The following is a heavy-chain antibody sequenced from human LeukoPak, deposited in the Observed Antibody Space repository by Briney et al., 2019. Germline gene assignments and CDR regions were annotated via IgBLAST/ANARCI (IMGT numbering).Heavy chain of an antibody. CDR2: INHSGST. CDR1: GGSISSYY. D-gene: IGHD6-6*01. J-gene: IGHJ5*02. Sequence: SETLSLTCTVSGGSISSYYWSWIRQPPGKGLEWIGEINHSGSTNYNPSLKSRVTISVDTSKNQFSLKLSSVTAADTAVYYCARIRSSSSSAWGQGTLVTVSS. CDR3: ARIRSSSSSA. V-gene: IGHV4-34*01.